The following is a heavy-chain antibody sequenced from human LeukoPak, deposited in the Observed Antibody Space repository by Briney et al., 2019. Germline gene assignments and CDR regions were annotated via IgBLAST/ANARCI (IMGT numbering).Heavy chain of an antibody. CDR1: GFTFSSYA. CDR3: AKTHSGSLPPFDY. Sequence: QPGGSLRLSCAASGFTFSSYAMSWVRQAPGKGLEWVSAISGSGGHTYSADPVKGRFTISRDNSTITLYLQMNSLRAEDTAVYYCAKTHSGSLPPFDYWGQGTLVTVSS. V-gene: IGHV3-23*01. J-gene: IGHJ4*02. D-gene: IGHD1-26*01. CDR2: ISGSGGHT.